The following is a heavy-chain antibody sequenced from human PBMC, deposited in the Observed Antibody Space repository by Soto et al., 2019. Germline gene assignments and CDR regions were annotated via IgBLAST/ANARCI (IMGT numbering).Heavy chain of an antibody. V-gene: IGHV4-39*01. CDR1: GGSISSSSDY. CDR3: ARYDGHTSGRRWFDP. D-gene: IGHD6-19*01. Sequence: QLQLQESGLGLVKPSETLSLMCTVSGGSISSSSDYWGWIRQPPGKGLEWIGSIGHSGNIHYISSLKSRVPMSVDTSKNQFSLKLSSVTAADTAVYYCARYDGHTSGRRWFDPWGQGILVTVDS. CDR2: IGHSGNI. J-gene: IGHJ5*02.